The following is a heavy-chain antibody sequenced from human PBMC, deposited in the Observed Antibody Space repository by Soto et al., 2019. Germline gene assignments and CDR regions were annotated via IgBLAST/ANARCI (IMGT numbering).Heavy chain of an antibody. CDR1: GFTFDDYT. CDR2: ISWDGGST. J-gene: IGHJ4*02. CDR3: AKALYYYDSSGYPSDY. Sequence: EVQLVESGGVVVQPGGSLRLSCAASGFTFDDYTMHWVRQAPGKGLEWVSLISWDGGSTYYADSVKGRFTISRDNSKNSLYLQMTSLRTEDTALYYCAKALYYYDSSGYPSDYWGQGTLVTVSS. D-gene: IGHD3-22*01. V-gene: IGHV3-43*01.